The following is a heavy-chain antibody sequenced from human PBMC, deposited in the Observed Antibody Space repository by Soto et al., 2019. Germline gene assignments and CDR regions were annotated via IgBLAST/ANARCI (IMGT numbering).Heavy chain of an antibody. Sequence: SETLSLTCTVSGGSISSSTYYWGWIRQRPGRGLEWIGSVYYSGSTYYNPSLKSRVTISVDTSNNQFSLKLNSVTAAGTAVYYRARHQYYYDSSGYTLDYWGQGTLVTVSS. J-gene: IGHJ4*02. V-gene: IGHV4-39*01. CDR1: GGSISSSTYY. CDR2: VYYSGST. CDR3: ARHQYYYDSSGYTLDY. D-gene: IGHD3-22*01.